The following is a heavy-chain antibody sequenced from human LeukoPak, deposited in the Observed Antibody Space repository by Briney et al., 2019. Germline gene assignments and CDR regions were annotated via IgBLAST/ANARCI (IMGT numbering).Heavy chain of an antibody. J-gene: IGHJ4*02. Sequence: SETLSLTCTVSGGSISSHYWNWIRQSPGKGLEWIGYIHYSGSTNYNPSLKSRVTISVDTSKNQFSLKLSSLTAADTAVYFCAGEGYCGGGSCYSLYFDYWSQGTLVTVSS. CDR2: IHYSGST. V-gene: IGHV4-59*11. D-gene: IGHD2-15*01. CDR3: AGEGYCGGGSCYSLYFDY. CDR1: GGSISSHY.